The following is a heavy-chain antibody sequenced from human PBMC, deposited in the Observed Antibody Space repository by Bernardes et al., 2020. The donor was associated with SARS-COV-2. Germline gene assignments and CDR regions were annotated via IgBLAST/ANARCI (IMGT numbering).Heavy chain of an antibody. V-gene: IGHV4-59*01. D-gene: IGHD2-2*01. J-gene: IGHJ3*02. CDR1: GGSIRSSY. Sequence: SETLSLTCTVSGGSIRSSYWSWIRQPPGQGLEWIGYIYYSGRTNYNPSLKSRVTISVDTSKNQFSLKLSSVTAADTAVYYCARGGDIVVVPAANDAFDIWGQGTMVTVSS. CDR2: IYYSGRT. CDR3: ARGGDIVVVPAANDAFDI.